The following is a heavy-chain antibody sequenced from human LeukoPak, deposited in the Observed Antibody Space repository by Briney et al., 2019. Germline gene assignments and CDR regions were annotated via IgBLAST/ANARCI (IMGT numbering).Heavy chain of an antibody. J-gene: IGHJ4*02. Sequence: GGSLRLSCAASGFPFTNYAMSWVRQAPGKGLEWVSVISGNGGDTYYVDSVKGRFTISRDSSKDTLYLQMNSLRVEDTAVYYCAKHLWRDLLWFGEGYYVDYWGQGTLVTVSS. V-gene: IGHV3-23*01. CDR2: ISGNGGDT. CDR1: GFPFTNYA. D-gene: IGHD3-10*01. CDR3: AKHLWRDLLWFGEGYYVDY.